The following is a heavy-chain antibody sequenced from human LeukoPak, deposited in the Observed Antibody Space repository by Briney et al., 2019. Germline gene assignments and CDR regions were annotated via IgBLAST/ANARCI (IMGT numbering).Heavy chain of an antibody. CDR3: ARDPQNWDAFDI. D-gene: IGHD2/OR15-2a*01. Sequence: TLSLTCTVSGGSISSGGYYWSSIRQHPGKGLEWIRYIYYSRNTNYNPSLKSRVTISVDTSKNQFSLKLSSVTAADTAVYYCARDPQNWDAFDIWGQGTMVTVSS. CDR2: IYYSRNT. V-gene: IGHV4-31*03. CDR1: GGSISSGGYY. J-gene: IGHJ3*02.